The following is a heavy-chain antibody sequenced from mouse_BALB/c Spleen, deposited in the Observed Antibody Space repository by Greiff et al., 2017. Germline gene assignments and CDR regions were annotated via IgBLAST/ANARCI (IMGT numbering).Heavy chain of an antibody. V-gene: IGHV5-12-2*01. CDR2: ISNGGGST. CDR3: ARHRGSSSMDY. CDR1: GFTFSSYT. Sequence: DVMLVESGGGLVQPGGSLKLSCAASGFTFSSYTMSWVRQTPEKRLEWVAYISNGGGSTYYPDTVKGRFTISRDNAKNTLYLQMSSLTSEDTAMYYCARHRGSSSMDYWGQGTSVTVSS. J-gene: IGHJ4*01. D-gene: IGHD1-1*01.